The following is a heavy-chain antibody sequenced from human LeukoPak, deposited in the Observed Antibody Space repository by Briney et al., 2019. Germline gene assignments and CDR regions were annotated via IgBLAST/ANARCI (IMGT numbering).Heavy chain of an antibody. D-gene: IGHD3-10*01. J-gene: IGHJ4*02. CDR1: GFSFSSYE. CDR2: ISSSGSTT. Sequence: GGSLRLSCAASGFSFSSYEMNWVRQAPGKGLEWISYISSSGSTTYYADSVKGRFTISRDNAKNSLYLQMNSLRAEDTAVYYCARDSSITPFRGVKDYWGQGTLVTVSS. CDR3: ARDSSITPFRGVKDY. V-gene: IGHV3-48*03.